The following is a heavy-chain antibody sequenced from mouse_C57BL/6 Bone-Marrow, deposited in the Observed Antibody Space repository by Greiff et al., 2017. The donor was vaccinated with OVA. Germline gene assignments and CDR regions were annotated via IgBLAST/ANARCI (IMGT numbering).Heavy chain of an antibody. D-gene: IGHD1-1*01. CDR3: ARETTVVADAMDY. J-gene: IGHJ4*01. CDR1: GYTFTSYW. Sequence: VQLQQPGAELVKPGASVKMSCKASGYTFTSYWITWVKQRPGQGLEWIGDIYPGSGSTNYNEKFKSKATLTVDTSSSTAYMQLSSLTSEDSAVYYCARETTVVADAMDYWGQGTSVTVSS. CDR2: IYPGSGST. V-gene: IGHV1-55*01.